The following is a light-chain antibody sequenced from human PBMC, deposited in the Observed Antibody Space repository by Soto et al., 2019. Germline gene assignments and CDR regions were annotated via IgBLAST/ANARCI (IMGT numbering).Light chain of an antibody. V-gene: IGKV4-1*01. CDR1: RRVLYKSNNKNH. J-gene: IGKJ4*01. CDR2: WAS. CDR3: QQYFDVPFT. Sequence: EIVMAQSHNNMPVSLRERATMNCECRRRVLYKSNNKNHLAWYQQKPGQPPQLIIYWASTRESGVPERFSGSGSGTDFTLTISSLEAEDVAFYWCQQYFDVPFTFGGGTKV.